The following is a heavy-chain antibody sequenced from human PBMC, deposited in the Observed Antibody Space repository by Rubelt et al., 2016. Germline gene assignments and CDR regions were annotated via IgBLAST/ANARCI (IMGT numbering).Heavy chain of an antibody. J-gene: IGHJ4*02. Sequence: GFTFSSYGMHWVRQAPGKGLEWVAVIWDDGSNKYYADSVKGRFTISSDNSKNTLYLQMNSLRAEDTAVYYCARGLSDCGRYHHFDYWGQGTLVTASS. CDR1: GFTFSSYG. CDR2: IWDDGSNK. V-gene: IGHV3-33*01. D-gene: IGHD1-26*01. CDR3: ARGLSDCGRYHHFDY.